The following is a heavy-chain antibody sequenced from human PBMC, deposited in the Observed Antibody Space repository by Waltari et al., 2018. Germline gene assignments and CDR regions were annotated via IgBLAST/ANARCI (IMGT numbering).Heavy chain of an antibody. Sequence: QVQLQESGPGLVKPSETLSLTCTVSGYSISSGYYWGWIRQPPGKGLEWIGSIYHSGSTYYNPSLKSRVTISVDTSKNQFSLKLSSVTAADTAVYYCAREDSRYSSGWYRNRNGYFDLWGRGTLVTVSS. CDR2: IYHSGST. CDR1: GYSISSGYY. J-gene: IGHJ2*01. V-gene: IGHV4-38-2*02. CDR3: AREDSRYSSGWYRNRNGYFDL. D-gene: IGHD6-19*01.